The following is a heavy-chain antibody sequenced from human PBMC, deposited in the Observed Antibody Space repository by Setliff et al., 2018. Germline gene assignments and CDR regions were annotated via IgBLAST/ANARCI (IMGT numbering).Heavy chain of an antibody. CDR1: GYSISSGYY. Sequence: LTCAVSGYSISSGYYWGWVRQPPGKGLEWIGSMYSGGNTYYNPSLKSRATISIDTSKNQFSLKLNSVTAADTAVYYCGRSEAYNWFDPWGQGTLVTVSS. V-gene: IGHV4-38-2*01. CDR3: GRSEAYNWFDP. J-gene: IGHJ5*02. CDR2: MYSGGNT.